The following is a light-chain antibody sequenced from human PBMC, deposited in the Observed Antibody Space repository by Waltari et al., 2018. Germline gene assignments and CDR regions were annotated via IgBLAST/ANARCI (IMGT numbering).Light chain of an antibody. CDR2: KAS. CDR1: QSILTW. Sequence: DIQMTQSPSTLSASVGDRVTITCRASQSILTWLAWYQQKPGKAPKLLIYKASKLQSGAPSRFSGSGSGTEFPLTSSSLPPDDFATYYCQQYSSHYTFGQGTKLEIK. J-gene: IGKJ2*01. CDR3: QQYSSHYT. V-gene: IGKV1-5*03.